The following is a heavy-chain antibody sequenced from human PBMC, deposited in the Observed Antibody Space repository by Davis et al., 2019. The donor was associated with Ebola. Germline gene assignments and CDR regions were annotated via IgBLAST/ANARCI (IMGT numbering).Heavy chain of an antibody. D-gene: IGHD1-1*01. V-gene: IGHV3-48*02. CDR2: ISSSSSTI. CDR3: ARDRANWNLPFDY. Sequence: PGGSLRLSCAGSGFTFNFYAMSWVRQAPGKGLEWVSYISSSSSTIYYADSVKGRFTISRDNAKNSLYLQMNSLRDEDTAVYYCARDRANWNLPFDYWGQGTLVTVSS. J-gene: IGHJ4*02. CDR1: GFTFNFYA.